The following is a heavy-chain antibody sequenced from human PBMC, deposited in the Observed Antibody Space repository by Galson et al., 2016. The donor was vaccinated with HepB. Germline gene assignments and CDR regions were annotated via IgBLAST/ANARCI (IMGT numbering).Heavy chain of an antibody. CDR1: GFTFSTYA. Sequence: SLRLSCAASGFTFSTYAMNWVRQAPGKGLEYVSGVSSNGGSPYYVDSVKGRFTISRDSSKNTLYLQMSSLKVEDTAVYYCAVVGDVSRDWGQGTLVTVSS. D-gene: IGHD2-21*01. V-gene: IGHV3-64*02. CDR3: AVVGDVSRD. J-gene: IGHJ4*02. CDR2: VSSNGGSP.